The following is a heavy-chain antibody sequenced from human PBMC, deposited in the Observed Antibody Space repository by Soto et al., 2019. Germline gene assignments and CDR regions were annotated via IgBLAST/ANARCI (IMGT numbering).Heavy chain of an antibody. CDR2: IYYSGST. Sequence: PSLTLSLTCTVACGYIRSGDYYWSWIRQHPGKGLEWIGYIYYSGSTYYNPSLKSRVTISVDTSKNQFSLKLSSVTAADTAVYYCARVISGYYSDYWGQGTLVTVSS. CDR3: ARVISGYYSDY. J-gene: IGHJ4*02. V-gene: IGHV4-30-4*01. CDR1: CGYIRSGDYY. D-gene: IGHD3-22*01.